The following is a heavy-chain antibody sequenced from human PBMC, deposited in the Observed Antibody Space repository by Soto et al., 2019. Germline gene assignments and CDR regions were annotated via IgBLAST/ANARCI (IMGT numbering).Heavy chain of an antibody. CDR2: TNYSGST. J-gene: IGHJ4*02. D-gene: IGHD2-15*01. CDR1: GGSISSGGYH. V-gene: IGHV4-31*03. CDR3: ARTPDH. Sequence: QVQLQESGPGLVKPSQTLSLTCTVSGGSISSGGYHWSWIRQHPGKGLEWIGYTNYSGSTYYNPSSKSRVTISVDTSKNPFSLKLSSVTAADTAVYYCARTPDHWGQGTLVTVSS.